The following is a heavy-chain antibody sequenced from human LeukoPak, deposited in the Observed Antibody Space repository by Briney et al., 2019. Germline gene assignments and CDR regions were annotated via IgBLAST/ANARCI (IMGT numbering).Heavy chain of an antibody. D-gene: IGHD3-22*01. CDR2: ITPIFGTA. J-gene: IGHJ3*02. Sequence: SVKVSCTASGGTFSNYAISWVRQAPGQGLEWMGGITPIFGTANYAQKFQGRVTITADESTSTAYMELSSLRSEDTAVYYCARHNYYDSSGIKAHDAFNIWGQETMATASS. V-gene: IGHV1-69*13. CDR3: ARHNYYDSSGIKAHDAFNI. CDR1: GGTFSNYA.